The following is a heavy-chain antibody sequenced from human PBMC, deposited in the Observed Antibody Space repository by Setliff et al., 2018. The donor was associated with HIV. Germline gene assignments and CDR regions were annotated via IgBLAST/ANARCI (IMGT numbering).Heavy chain of an antibody. D-gene: IGHD2-21*02. CDR2: VYFSGSA. J-gene: IGHJ4*02. Sequence: PSETLSLTCDVSGDSIISGDFFWSWIRQSPGKGLEWIGYVYFSGSATHNPSLKSPVSISVDTSKNQFYLTLSSVTAADTAVYHCARGRVFCDGDSCYHFDYWGQGVLVTVSS. CDR3: ARGRVFCDGDSCYHFDY. V-gene: IGHV4-31*11. CDR1: GDSIISGDFF.